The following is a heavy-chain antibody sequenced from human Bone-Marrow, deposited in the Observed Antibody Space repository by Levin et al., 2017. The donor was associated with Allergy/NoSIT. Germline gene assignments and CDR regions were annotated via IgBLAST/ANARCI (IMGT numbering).Heavy chain of an antibody. J-gene: IGHJ4*02. CDR1: GFSFDSYG. CDR2: ISFDGNKK. D-gene: IGHD2-15*01. V-gene: IGHV3-30*03. Sequence: GGSLRLSCTASGFSFDSYGMHWVRQAPGKGLEWVAAISFDGNKKYYSESVKGRFTTSRDNFKNTLYLQMNSLRPEDTALYYCASDVGYCTGGSCYPDYWGQGTLVTVSS. CDR3: ASDVGYCTGGSCYPDY.